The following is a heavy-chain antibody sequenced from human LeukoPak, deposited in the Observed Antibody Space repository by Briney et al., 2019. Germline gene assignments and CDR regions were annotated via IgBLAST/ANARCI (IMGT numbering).Heavy chain of an antibody. J-gene: IGHJ4*02. CDR3: VVWGEDRSGHRFDF. Sequence: GGSLRLSCAPSGFTFSRHGMHWVRQAPGKGLEWVAIISNDGSRKYYAHSVEGRFTISRDNSKNTLYLQMDSLRAEDTAVYYCVVWGEDRSGHRFDFWGQGTLVTVSS. CDR1: GFTFSRHG. V-gene: IGHV3-30*03. D-gene: IGHD3-22*01. CDR2: ISNDGSRK.